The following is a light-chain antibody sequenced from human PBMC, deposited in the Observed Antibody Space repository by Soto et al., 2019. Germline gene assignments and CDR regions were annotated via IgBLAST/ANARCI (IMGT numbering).Light chain of an antibody. Sequence: DIQMTQSPSTLSASVGDRVTITCRASQTISNWLAWYKQKPGKAPKLLIYDASSLHSGVPSRFSGSGSVTEFTLTISSLQPDDLAKYDCQPYISYSYTFGQGTKLEI. V-gene: IGKV1-5*01. CDR1: QTISNW. J-gene: IGKJ2*01. CDR3: QPYISYSYT. CDR2: DAS.